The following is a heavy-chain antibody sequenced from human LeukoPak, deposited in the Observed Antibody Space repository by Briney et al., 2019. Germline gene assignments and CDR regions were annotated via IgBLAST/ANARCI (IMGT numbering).Heavy chain of an antibody. V-gene: IGHV3-48*03. J-gene: IGHJ4*02. CDR1: GFTFSSYE. Sequence: GSLRLSCAASGFTFSSYEMNWVRQAPGKGLEWVSYISSSGRTRYYADSLKGRFTISRDNAKNSLYLQMNSLRAEDTAVYYCAREERGLMRLFDYWGRGTLVTVSS. CDR2: ISSSGRTR. D-gene: IGHD2-21*02. CDR3: AREERGLMRLFDY.